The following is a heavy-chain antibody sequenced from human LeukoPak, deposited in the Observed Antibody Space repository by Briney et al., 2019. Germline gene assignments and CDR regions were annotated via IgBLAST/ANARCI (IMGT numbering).Heavy chain of an antibody. CDR3: AIVVVVAATPRYFDP. Sequence: GESLKISCKGSGYSFTSYWIGWVRQMPGKGLEWLGIIYPGDSDTRYSPSFQGQVTISADKSISTAYLQWSSLKASDTAIYYCAIVVVVAATPRYFDPWGQGTLVTVSS. CDR1: GYSFTSYW. CDR2: IYPGDSDT. V-gene: IGHV5-51*01. J-gene: IGHJ5*02. D-gene: IGHD2-15*01.